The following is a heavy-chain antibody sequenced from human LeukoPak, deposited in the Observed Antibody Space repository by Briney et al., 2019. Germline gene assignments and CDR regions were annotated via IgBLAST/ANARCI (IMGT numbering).Heavy chain of an antibody. CDR2: IYSGGST. D-gene: IGHD1-26*01. V-gene: IGHV3-53*01. CDR1: GFTVSSNY. CDR3: ATTRVGNGYDSFDI. Sequence: AGGSLRLSCAASGFTVSSNYMSWVRQAPGKGLEWVSVIYSGGSTYYADSVKGRFTISRDNSKNTLYLQMNSLRAEDTAVYYCATTRVGNGYDSFDIWGQGTIVTVSS. J-gene: IGHJ3*02.